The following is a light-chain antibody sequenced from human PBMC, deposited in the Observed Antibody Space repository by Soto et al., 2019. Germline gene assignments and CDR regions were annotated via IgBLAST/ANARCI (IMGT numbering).Light chain of an antibody. Sequence: DIPMTQSPSSLSASVGDRITITCRASQTINSYLNWYQQKPGKTPKLLIYTASTLQPGVPSRFSGSGSGTDFTLTISSLQPEDFASYYCQQSYTIPLTFGGGTKVEL. CDR2: TAS. V-gene: IGKV1-39*01. J-gene: IGKJ4*01. CDR1: QTINSY. CDR3: QQSYTIPLT.